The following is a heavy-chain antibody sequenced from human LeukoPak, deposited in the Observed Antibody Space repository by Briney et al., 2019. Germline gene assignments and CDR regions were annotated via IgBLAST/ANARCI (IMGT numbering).Heavy chain of an antibody. Sequence: PGGSLRLSCAASGFTFSSYDMDWVRQAPGKGLEWVAVVSYDGSNKYYTDSVRGRFTISKDTSKNTLYLQMNSLRVEDTAVYFCAKSLNFDNWGQGTLVTVSS. CDR1: GFTFSSYD. J-gene: IGHJ5*02. D-gene: IGHD2-8*01. CDR3: AKSLNFDN. CDR2: VSYDGSNK. V-gene: IGHV3-30*18.